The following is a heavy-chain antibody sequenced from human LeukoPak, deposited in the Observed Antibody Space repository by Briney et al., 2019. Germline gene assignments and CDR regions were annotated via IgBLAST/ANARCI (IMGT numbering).Heavy chain of an antibody. Sequence: ASVKVSCKASGYTFTSYGISWVRQAPGQGLEWMGWISAYNGNTNYAQKLQGRVTMTTDTSTSTAYMELRSLRSDDTAVYYCARDAYSSSWYVFFDYWGQGTLVTVSS. CDR3: ARDAYSSSWYVFFDY. J-gene: IGHJ4*02. D-gene: IGHD6-13*01. V-gene: IGHV1-18*01. CDR2: ISAYNGNT. CDR1: GYTFTSYG.